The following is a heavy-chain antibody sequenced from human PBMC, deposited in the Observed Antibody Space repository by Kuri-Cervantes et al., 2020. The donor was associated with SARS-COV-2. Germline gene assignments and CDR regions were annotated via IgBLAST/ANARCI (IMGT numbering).Heavy chain of an antibody. CDR1: GFTFSSYD. Sequence: GESLKISCAASGFTFSSYDMHWVRQATGKGLEWVSAIGTAGDTYYPGSVKGRFTISRENAKNSLYLQMNSLRAEDTAVYYCTTVLVFGWFDPWGQGTLVTVSS. CDR2: IGTAGDT. J-gene: IGHJ5*02. CDR3: TTVLVFGWFDP. D-gene: IGHD3-16*01. V-gene: IGHV3-13*01.